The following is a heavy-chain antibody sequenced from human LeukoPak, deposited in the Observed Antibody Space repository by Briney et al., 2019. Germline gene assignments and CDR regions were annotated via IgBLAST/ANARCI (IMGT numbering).Heavy chain of an antibody. J-gene: IGHJ4*02. D-gene: IGHD3-9*01. CDR2: ISGSGGST. CDR1: GFTFSSYA. CDR3: AKVWGYFDGLSSYFDY. V-gene: IGHV3-23*01. Sequence: GGSLRLSCAASGFTFSSYAMSWVRQAPGKGLEWVSAISGSGGSTYYADSVKGRFTISRDNSKNTLYLQMNSLRAEDTAVYYCAKVWGYFDGLSSYFDYWGQGTLVTVSS.